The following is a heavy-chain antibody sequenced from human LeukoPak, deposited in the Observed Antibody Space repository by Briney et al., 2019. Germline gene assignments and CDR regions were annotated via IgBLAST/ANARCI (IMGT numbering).Heavy chain of an antibody. Sequence: GESLKISCKGSGYTFTTYWIAWVRQMPGKGLEWMGIIYPGDSDTRYSPSFRGQVTISADKSISTAYLQWSSLKASDTAVHYCARRRGSCTSASCYDDYWGQGTLVTVSS. CDR2: IYPGDSDT. V-gene: IGHV5-51*01. J-gene: IGHJ4*02. CDR1: GYTFTTYW. CDR3: ARRRGSCTSASCYDDY. D-gene: IGHD2-2*01.